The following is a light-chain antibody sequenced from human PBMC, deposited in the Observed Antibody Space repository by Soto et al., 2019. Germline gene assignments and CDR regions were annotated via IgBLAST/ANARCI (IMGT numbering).Light chain of an antibody. V-gene: IGKV3-20*01. Sequence: EIVLTQSPGTLSLSPGERATLSCRASQSVSSSYLAWYQQKPGQAPGLLIYGASSRATGIPDRFRGSGSGTDFTLTISRLEPEDFALYYCQQYGSSLFTFGPGTKVDVK. CDR3: QQYGSSLFT. CDR2: GAS. CDR1: QSVSSSY. J-gene: IGKJ3*01.